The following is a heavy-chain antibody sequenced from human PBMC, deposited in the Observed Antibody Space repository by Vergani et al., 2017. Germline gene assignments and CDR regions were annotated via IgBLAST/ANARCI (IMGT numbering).Heavy chain of an antibody. Sequence: QLQLQESGPGLVKPSETLSLTCTVSGGPISSSSYYWGWIRQPPGKGLEWIGYISYSGSTNYNPSLKSRVTISSDTSRNQFSVTWSPVTAADTAVYYCARGVSGGSGVGFDYWGQGTLVTVSS. CDR2: ISYSGST. J-gene: IGHJ4*02. CDR3: ARGVSGGSGVGFDY. V-gene: IGHV4-61*05. CDR1: GGPISSSSYY. D-gene: IGHD2-15*01.